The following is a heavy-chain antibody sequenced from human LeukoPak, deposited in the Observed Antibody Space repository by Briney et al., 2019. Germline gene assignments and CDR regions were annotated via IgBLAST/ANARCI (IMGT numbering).Heavy chain of an antibody. CDR3: AKGYSSGWQGFDY. J-gene: IGHJ4*02. Sequence: GGSLRLSCAASGFTFSSYGMHWVRQAPSKGLEWVAVISYDGSDKYYADSVKGRFTISRDNSKNTLYLQMNSLRAEDTAVYYCAKGYSSGWQGFDYWGQGTLVTVSS. CDR2: ISYDGSDK. CDR1: GFTFSSYG. V-gene: IGHV3-30*18. D-gene: IGHD6-19*01.